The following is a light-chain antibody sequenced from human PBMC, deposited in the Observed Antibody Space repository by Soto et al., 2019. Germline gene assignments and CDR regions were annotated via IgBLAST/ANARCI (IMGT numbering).Light chain of an antibody. J-gene: IGLJ2*01. CDR3: LLFYSGPGV. Sequence: QAVVTQEPSLTVSPGETVTLTCGSSTGAVTSGHYSYWFQQKPGQAPRTLIYHTSNKHSWTPARFSGSLVGGKAALTLSGAHPEDEAEYYCLLFYSGPGVFGGGTKLTVL. CDR2: HTS. CDR1: TGAVTSGHY. V-gene: IGLV7-46*01.